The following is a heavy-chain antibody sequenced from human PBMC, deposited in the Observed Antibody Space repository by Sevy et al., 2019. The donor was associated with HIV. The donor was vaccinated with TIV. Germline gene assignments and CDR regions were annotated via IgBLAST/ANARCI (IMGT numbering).Heavy chain of an antibody. J-gene: IGHJ4*02. Sequence: ASVKVSCKASGYTFTDYYVHWVRQAPGQGLEWMGRINPNSGGTNDAQKFQGRVTMTRDTSINTAYMELSRVRSDDTAVYYWAMLAYKSDYWGQGTLVTVSS. CDR2: INPNSGGT. V-gene: IGHV1-2*02. CDR3: AMLAYKSDY. CDR1: GYTFTDYY. D-gene: IGHD2-21*01.